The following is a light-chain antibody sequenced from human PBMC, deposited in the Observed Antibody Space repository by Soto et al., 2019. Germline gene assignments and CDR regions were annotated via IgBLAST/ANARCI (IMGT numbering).Light chain of an antibody. CDR2: GSS. CDR1: QYISSSY. CDR3: QQYGSSPRT. J-gene: IGKJ1*01. V-gene: IGKV3-20*01. Sequence: EIVLTQSPGTVSLSPGERATLSCRTSQYISSSYLAWFQQKPGQAPRLLMYGSSSRATGIPDRFSGSGSGTDFTLTISRLEPEDCAVYYCQQYGSSPRTFGQGTK.